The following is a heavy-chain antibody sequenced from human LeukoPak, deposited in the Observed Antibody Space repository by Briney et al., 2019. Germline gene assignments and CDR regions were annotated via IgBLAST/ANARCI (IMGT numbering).Heavy chain of an antibody. Sequence: GGSLRLSCAASGFTFSTYGMSWVRQAPGKGLEWVSATSGSGGSTYYADSVKGRFTISRDNSKNTLYLQMNSLRAEDTAVYYCARDSNPYSYGPQPFDYWGQGTLVTVSS. V-gene: IGHV3-23*01. CDR2: TSGSGGST. J-gene: IGHJ4*02. D-gene: IGHD5-18*01. CDR1: GFTFSTYG. CDR3: ARDSNPYSYGPQPFDY.